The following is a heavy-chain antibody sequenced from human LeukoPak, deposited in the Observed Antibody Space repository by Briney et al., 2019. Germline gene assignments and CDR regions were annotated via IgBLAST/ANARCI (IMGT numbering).Heavy chain of an antibody. CDR2: VSYDGKNK. J-gene: IGHJ4*02. CDR1: GLTFRNYG. CDR3: AKSGQGYSSGWYFDY. V-gene: IGHV3-30*18. Sequence: PGGSLRLSCAASGLTFRNYGMHWVRQAPGKGLEWVAVVSYDGKNKYYGDSVRGRFTISRDNSMNTLYLEMSNLRADDTAIYYCAKSGQGYSSGWYFDYWGQGTLVTVSS. D-gene: IGHD6-19*01.